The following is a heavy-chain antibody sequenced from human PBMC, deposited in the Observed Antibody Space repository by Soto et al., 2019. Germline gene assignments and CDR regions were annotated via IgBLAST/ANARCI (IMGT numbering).Heavy chain of an antibody. CDR3: ARDEEGGSDCDLGY. D-gene: IGHD1-26*01. V-gene: IGHV3-30-3*01. Sequence: GGSLRLSCAASGFSLYNYAMDWVRQAPGKGLEWVTLISSDGSNKYYADSVKGRFTTSRDNSKNTMYLQMNSLRVEDTAVYYCARDEEGGSDCDLGYWGQGALVTVSS. CDR1: GFSLYNYA. CDR2: ISSDGSNK. J-gene: IGHJ4*02.